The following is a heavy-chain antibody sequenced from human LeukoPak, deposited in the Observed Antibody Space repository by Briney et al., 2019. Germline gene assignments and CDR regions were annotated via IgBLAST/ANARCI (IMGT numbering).Heavy chain of an antibody. CDR1: GFTFRTSG. CDR3: AELGITMIGGV. Sequence: GGSLRLSCAASGFTFRTSGMNWVRQAPGKGLEWVSYISSSGSTIYYADSVKGRFTISRDNAKNSLYLQMNSLRAEDTAVYYCAELGITMIGGVWGKGTTVTISS. CDR2: ISSSGSTI. J-gene: IGHJ6*04. V-gene: IGHV3-48*04. D-gene: IGHD3-10*02.